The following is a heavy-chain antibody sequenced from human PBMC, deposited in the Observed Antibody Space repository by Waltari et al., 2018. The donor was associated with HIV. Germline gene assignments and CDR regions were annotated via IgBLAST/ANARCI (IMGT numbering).Heavy chain of an antibody. CDR3: AQDGATAGSRGYYCRG. V-gene: IGHV3-30*02. J-gene: IGHJ4*02. D-gene: IGHD6-25*01. CDR1: TFTSTDLG. CDR2: LGFDATNE. Sequence: QVHLVVSGGGVVQPGGALRLSCAAPTFTSTDLGMHCVRQAPGKGMGWVAILGFDATNEYSSESVKHRFTVSRDNCKYTVYLQMNSLTPEDSAVYYCAQDGATAGSRGYYCRGWGQETLLTVAS.